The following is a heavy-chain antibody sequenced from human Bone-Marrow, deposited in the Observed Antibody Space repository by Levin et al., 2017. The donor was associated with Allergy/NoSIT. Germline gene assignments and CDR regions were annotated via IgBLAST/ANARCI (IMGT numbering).Heavy chain of an antibody. CDR2: ITADGSQR. V-gene: IGHV3-7*03. CDR3: ARDWGDNNRSFDY. Sequence: GGSLRLSCAASGFAFNSHTMSWIRQAPGRGLEWVADITADGSQRFYVDSVEGRFAISRDNAKNSLFLQMNSLRVEDTAIYYCARDWGDNNRSFDYWGQGTLVTVS. J-gene: IGHJ4*02. D-gene: IGHD3-16*01. CDR1: GFAFNSHT.